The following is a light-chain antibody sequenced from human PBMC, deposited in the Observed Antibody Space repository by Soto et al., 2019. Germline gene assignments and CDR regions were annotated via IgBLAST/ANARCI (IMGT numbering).Light chain of an antibody. J-gene: IGKJ5*01. V-gene: IGKV3-11*01. CDR1: QSVSSY. CDR3: QQRSNWPIT. CDR2: DAS. Sequence: EIVLTQSPATLPLSPGERATLSCRASQSVSSYLAWYQQKPGQAPRLLIYDASNRATGIPARFSGSGSGTDFTLTISSLEPEDFGVYYCQQRSNWPITFGQGTRLEIK.